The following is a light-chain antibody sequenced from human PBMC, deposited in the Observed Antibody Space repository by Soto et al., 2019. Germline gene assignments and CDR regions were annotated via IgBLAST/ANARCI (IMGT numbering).Light chain of an antibody. Sequence: DIQMTRSSSTLSASVGDRVTITCRASQSISSWLAWYQQKPGKAPKLLIYKASSLESGVPSRFSGSGSGTEFTLTISSLQPDDLATYYCQQYNSYSPWTLGQGTKVDIK. V-gene: IGKV1-5*03. CDR1: QSISSW. CDR2: KAS. CDR3: QQYNSYSPWT. J-gene: IGKJ1*01.